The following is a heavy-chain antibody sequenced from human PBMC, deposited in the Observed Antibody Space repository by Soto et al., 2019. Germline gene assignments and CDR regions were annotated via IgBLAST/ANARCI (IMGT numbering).Heavy chain of an antibody. D-gene: IGHD3-16*01. CDR2: INSDETSI. V-gene: IGHV3-74*01. CDR1: GFTFNNYW. CDR3: ARAMGESWWQDPFDI. Sequence: EVQLVESGGGLVQPGGSLRLSCVASGFTFNNYWMHWVRQGPGKGLVWVSRINSDETSITYADSVKGRFTVSRDNAKNTLYLQMNSLRAEDTAVYYCARAMGESWWQDPFDIWGQGTMVTVFS. J-gene: IGHJ3*02.